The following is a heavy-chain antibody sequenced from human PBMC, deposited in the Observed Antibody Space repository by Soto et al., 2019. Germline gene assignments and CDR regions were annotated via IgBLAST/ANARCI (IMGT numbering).Heavy chain of an antibody. CDR3: AREDTRGVISLDAFDI. V-gene: IGHV1-69*13. CDR1: GGTSSSYSYA. J-gene: IGHJ3*02. CDR2: IIPISGTA. D-gene: IGHD3-16*02. Sequence: GASVKVSCKASGGTSSSYSYAISWVRQAPGQGLEWMGGIIPISGTANYAQKFQGRVTITADESTSTAYMELSRLRSDDTAMYYCAREDTRGVISLDAFDIWGQGTMVTVSS.